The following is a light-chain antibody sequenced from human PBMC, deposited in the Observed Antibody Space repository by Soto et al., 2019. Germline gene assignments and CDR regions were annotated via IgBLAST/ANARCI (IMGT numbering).Light chain of an antibody. CDR3: QQHNNWPPWT. J-gene: IGKJ1*01. CDR2: GAF. CDR1: QSVASN. V-gene: IGKV3-15*01. Sequence: EIVMTQSPTTLSVSPGEXATLSCRASQSVASNLAWYQQKPGQAPRLLIYGAFTRATDIPARFSGSGSGTEFTLTISSLQSADFAVYYCQQHNNWPPWTLGQGTKVDIK.